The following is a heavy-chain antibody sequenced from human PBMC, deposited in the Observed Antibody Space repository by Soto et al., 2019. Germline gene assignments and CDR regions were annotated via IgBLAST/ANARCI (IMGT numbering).Heavy chain of an antibody. V-gene: IGHV1-3*01. CDR2: INVANGDT. J-gene: IGHJ4*02. CDR1: GYTSTAYP. Sequence: EASVKVSCKASGYTSTAYPRHWVRQAPGQRLEWMGWINVANGDTGYSQRFQGRVTVTRDTSASTVYMELSSLTSEDTAVYYCARKDYYGAGIYYFDHWGQGTLVTVSS. CDR3: ARKDYYGAGIYYFDH. D-gene: IGHD3-10*01.